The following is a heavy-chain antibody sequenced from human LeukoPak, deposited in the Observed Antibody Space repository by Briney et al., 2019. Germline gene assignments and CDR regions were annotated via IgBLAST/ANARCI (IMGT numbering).Heavy chain of an antibody. CDR2: IYTSGST. Sequence: SETLSLTCTVSGGSISSYYWNWVRRPAGKGLEWIGRIYTSGSTNYNPSLKSRVTMSVDTSKNQFSLKLSSVTATDTAVYYCARSDYYGSGSYFFDSWGQGTLVTVSS. V-gene: IGHV4-4*07. CDR1: GGSISSYY. D-gene: IGHD3-10*01. J-gene: IGHJ4*02. CDR3: ARSDYYGSGSYFFDS.